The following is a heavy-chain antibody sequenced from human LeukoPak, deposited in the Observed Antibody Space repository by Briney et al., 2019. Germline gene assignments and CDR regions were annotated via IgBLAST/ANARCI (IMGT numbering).Heavy chain of an antibody. CDR3: ASAYYDSNGYYYPVDY. CDR1: GFTFSSYE. D-gene: IGHD3-22*01. J-gene: IGHJ4*02. CDR2: ISSSGNTI. V-gene: IGHV3-48*03. Sequence: QAGGSLRLSCVASGFTFSSYEMNWARQAPGKGLEWVSFISSSGNTIYYADSVKGRFTISRDNAKNSLYLQMNSLRAEDTAVYYCASAYYDSNGYYYPVDYWGQGTLVTVSS.